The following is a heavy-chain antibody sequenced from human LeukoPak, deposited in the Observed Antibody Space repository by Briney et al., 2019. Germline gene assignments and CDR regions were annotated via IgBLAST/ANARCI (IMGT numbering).Heavy chain of an antibody. V-gene: IGHV4-59*12. J-gene: IGHJ4*02. CDR2: IYYSGST. CDR1: GGSISSYY. Sequence: SETLSLTCTVSGGSISSYYWSRIRQPPGKGLEWIGYIYYSGSTNYNPSLKSRVTISVDTSKNQFSLKLSSVTAADTAVYYCARDGYDYVWGSYRYRYFDYWGQGTLVTVSS. CDR3: ARDGYDYVWGSYRYRYFDY. D-gene: IGHD3-16*02.